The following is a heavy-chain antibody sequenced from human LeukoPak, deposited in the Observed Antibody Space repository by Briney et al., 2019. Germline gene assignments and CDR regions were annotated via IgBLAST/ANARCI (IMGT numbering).Heavy chain of an antibody. D-gene: IGHD1-26*01. J-gene: IGHJ4*02. Sequence: SETLSLTCAVYGGSFSGYYWSWIRQPPGKGLEWIGYIYYSGSTNYNPSLKSRVTISVDTSKNQFSLKLSSVTAADTAVYYCARLGGRAFDYWGQGTLVTVSS. CDR1: GGSFSGYY. CDR3: ARLGGRAFDY. V-gene: IGHV4-59*08. CDR2: IYYSGST.